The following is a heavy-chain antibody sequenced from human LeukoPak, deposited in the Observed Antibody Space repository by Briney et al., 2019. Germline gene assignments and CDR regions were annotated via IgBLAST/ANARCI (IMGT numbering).Heavy chain of an antibody. CDR2: ISSSGSTI. J-gene: IGHJ4*02. D-gene: IGHD3-22*01. V-gene: IGHV3-48*03. CDR1: GFTFSSYE. CDR3: VRQTEYYYDSSGYYYFDY. Sequence: GGSLRLSCAASGFTFSSYEMNWVRQAPGKGLEWVSYISSSGSTIYYADSVKGRFTISRDNSKNTLYLQMNSLRAEDTAVYYCVRQTEYYYDSSGYYYFDYWGQGTLVTVSS.